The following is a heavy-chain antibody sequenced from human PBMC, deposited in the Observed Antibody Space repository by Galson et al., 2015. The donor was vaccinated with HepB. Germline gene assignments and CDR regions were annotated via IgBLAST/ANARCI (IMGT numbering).Heavy chain of an antibody. V-gene: IGHV4-59*01. D-gene: IGHD2/OR15-2a*01. CDR1: GGSISSYY. CDR2: IYHSGVT. CDR3: ARGHSFYETP. J-gene: IGHJ4*02. Sequence: ETLSLTCTVSGGSISSYYWTWIRQPPGKGLEWIGYIYHSGVTNYSPSLKSRVTMSVDTSKNQFSLNPNSVTAADAAVYYCARGHSFYETPWGQGTLVTVSS.